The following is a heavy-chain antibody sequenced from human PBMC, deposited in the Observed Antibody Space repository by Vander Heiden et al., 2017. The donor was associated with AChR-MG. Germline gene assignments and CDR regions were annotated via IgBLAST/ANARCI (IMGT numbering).Heavy chain of an antibody. Sequence: QVQLQQWGAGLLKPSETLSLTCAVYGGSFSGYYWSWIRQPPGKGLEGIGEINHSGSTNYNPSLKSRGTISVDTSKNQFSLKLSSVTAAETAVYYCARVGRITMIVGGIRDYYGMDVWGQGTTVTVSS. CDR1: GGSFSGYY. CDR3: ARVGRITMIVGGIRDYYGMDV. CDR2: INHSGST. J-gene: IGHJ6*02. V-gene: IGHV4-34*01. D-gene: IGHD3-22*01.